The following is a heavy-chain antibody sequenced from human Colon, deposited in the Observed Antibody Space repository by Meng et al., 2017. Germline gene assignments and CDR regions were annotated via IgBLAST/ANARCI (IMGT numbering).Heavy chain of an antibody. CDR1: EYTFTSYD. CDR2: MNPNSGNT. CDR3: ARVEVGITSGDY. V-gene: IGHV1-8*01. D-gene: IGHD1-26*01. Sequence: QVQVVAAGAEVKQPGASVKVSCKASEYTFTSYDINWVRQATGQGLEWMGWMNPNSGNTGYAQKFQGRVTMTRNTAISTAYMELSRLRSEDTAVYYCARVEVGITSGDYWGQGTLVTSPQ. J-gene: IGHJ4*02.